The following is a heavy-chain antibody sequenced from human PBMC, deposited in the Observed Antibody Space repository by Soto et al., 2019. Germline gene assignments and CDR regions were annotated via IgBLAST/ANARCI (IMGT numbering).Heavy chain of an antibody. J-gene: IGHJ5*02. CDR2: IDYSGST. D-gene: IGHD3-3*01. Sequence: SETLSLTCTVPGGSISISSYYWCGIRQPPGKGLEWIGSIDYSGSTYYNPSLKSRVTISVDTSKNQFSLKLSSVTAADTAVYYCARREDFWSGPDWFDPWGQGTLVTVSS. CDR1: GGSISISSYY. V-gene: IGHV4-39*01. CDR3: ARREDFWSGPDWFDP.